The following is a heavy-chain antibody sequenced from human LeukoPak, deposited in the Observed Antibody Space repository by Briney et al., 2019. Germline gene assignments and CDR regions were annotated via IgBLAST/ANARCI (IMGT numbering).Heavy chain of an antibody. V-gene: IGHV3-21*01. D-gene: IGHD5-18*01. CDR2: FSVSSGNT. J-gene: IGHJ4*02. CDR1: GFTFSSYA. Sequence: GGSLRLSCAASGFTFSSYAISWVRLAPGKGLEWVSTFSVSSGNTYYADSVKGRFTISRDNAKNSLYLQMNSLRAEDTAVYYCARQTGHGYSYGYDFDYWGQGTLVTVSS. CDR3: ARQTGHGYSYGYDFDY.